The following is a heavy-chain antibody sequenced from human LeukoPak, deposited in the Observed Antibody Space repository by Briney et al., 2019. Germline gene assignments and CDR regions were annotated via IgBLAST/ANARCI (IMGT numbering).Heavy chain of an antibody. CDR3: ALSRVSSGSAEEDY. CDR1: GGSISSGSYY. D-gene: IGHD3-22*01. CDR2: IYTSGST. J-gene: IGHJ4*02. Sequence: SQTLSLTCTLPGGSISSGSYYRSWIRQPAGKGLEWIGRIYTSGSTNYNPSLKSRVTISVDTSKNQFSLKLSSVTAADTAVYYCALSRVSSGSAEEDYWGQGTLVTVSS. V-gene: IGHV4-61*02.